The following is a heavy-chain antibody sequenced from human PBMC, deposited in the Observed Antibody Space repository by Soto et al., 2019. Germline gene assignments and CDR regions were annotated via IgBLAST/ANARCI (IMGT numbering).Heavy chain of an antibody. CDR2: KYYSGIS. D-gene: IGHD1-26*01. V-gene: IGHV4-61*01. CDR1: RGSVSSQTHF. Sequence: QVHLQESGPGLLKPSETLSLTCTVTRGSVSSQTHFWTWIRQPPGKGLEWIGYKYYSGISTYNPSLQSRVTISVDTSKNQFSLRLTSVTAADTAVYFCVREDMSGTYYFDAWGQGALVTVSS. J-gene: IGHJ4*02. CDR3: VREDMSGTYYFDA.